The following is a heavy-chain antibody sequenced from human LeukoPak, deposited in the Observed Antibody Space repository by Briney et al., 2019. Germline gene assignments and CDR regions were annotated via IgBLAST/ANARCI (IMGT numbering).Heavy chain of an antibody. CDR2: IYYSGST. CDR3: ARSIPVVAALFDY. Sequence: SETLSLTCAVSGGSISSGGYSWSWIRQPPGKGLEWIGYIYYSGSTNYNPSLKSRVTISVDTSKNQFSLKLSSVTAADTAVYYCARSIPVVAALFDYWGQGTLVTVSS. V-gene: IGHV4-61*08. CDR1: GGSISSGGYS. J-gene: IGHJ4*02. D-gene: IGHD2-15*01.